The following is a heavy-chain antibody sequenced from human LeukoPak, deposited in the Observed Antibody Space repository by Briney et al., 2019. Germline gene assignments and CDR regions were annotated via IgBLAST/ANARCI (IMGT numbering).Heavy chain of an antibody. D-gene: IGHD3-22*01. CDR3: VRGNYDNRGYSNAFDI. Sequence: PSGTLSLTCTVSGASISSSYWSWVRQPPGKRLDWNGFIYYNGNTNSNPSLKSRVTISADTSKNQFSLKLTSVTAADTAVYYCVRGNYDNRGYSNAFDIWGQGAMVTVSS. CDR2: IYYNGNT. V-gene: IGHV4-59*01. J-gene: IGHJ3*02. CDR1: GASISSSY.